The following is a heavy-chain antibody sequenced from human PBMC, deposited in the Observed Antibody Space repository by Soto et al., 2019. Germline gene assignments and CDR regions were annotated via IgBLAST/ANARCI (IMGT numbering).Heavy chain of an antibody. D-gene: IGHD3-22*01. J-gene: IGHJ3*02. CDR1: GYTFTSYG. V-gene: IGHV1-18*01. Sequence: VKVSCKASGYTFTSYGISWVRQAPGQGLEWMGWISAYNGNTNYAQKLQGRVTMTTDTSTSTAYMELRSLRSDDTAVYYCASRGGGAYYYDSNGYSNDAFDIWGQGTMVTVSS. CDR3: ASRGGGAYYYDSNGYSNDAFDI. CDR2: ISAYNGNT.